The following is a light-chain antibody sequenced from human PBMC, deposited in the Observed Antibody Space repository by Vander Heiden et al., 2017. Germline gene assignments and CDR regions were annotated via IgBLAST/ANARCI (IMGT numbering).Light chain of an antibody. CDR3: CSSAGSSTLYV. CDR1: SSEFVSYNL. CDR2: DGS. J-gene: IGLJ1*01. V-gene: IGLV2-23*01. Sequence: QSALTQPDSVSGSPGQSITISCTGTSSEFVSYNLVSWYHQPQGKAPKLIMEDGSKRPSGVSNRFSGYKAGKKASPSIFGLQAEDEADDYCCSSAGSSTLYVFGTGTKLTVL.